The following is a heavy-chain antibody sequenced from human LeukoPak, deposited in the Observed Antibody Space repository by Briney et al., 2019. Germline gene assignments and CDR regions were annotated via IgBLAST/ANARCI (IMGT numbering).Heavy chain of an antibody. J-gene: IGHJ6*03. Sequence: GESLKISCKGYGYTFSSYWIGWVRQTPGKGLEWMGIIYPGDSDTRYSPSFQGQVTISADKSISTAYLQWSSLKASDTAMYYCARHSVPRDSSSWYGALNYYYYMDVWGKGTTVTVSS. V-gene: IGHV5-51*01. CDR2: IYPGDSDT. CDR1: GYTFSSYW. D-gene: IGHD6-13*01. CDR3: ARHSVPRDSSSWYGALNYYYYMDV.